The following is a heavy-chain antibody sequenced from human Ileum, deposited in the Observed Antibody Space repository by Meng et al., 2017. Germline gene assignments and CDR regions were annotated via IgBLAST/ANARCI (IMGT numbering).Heavy chain of an antibody. CDR3: VRNDYCSGGTCYPHFDY. Sequence: QVQRKDAGQGLVKPSGTLSLTCAVSGGSINSYVWWSWVRQAPGKGLEWIGEIYPGGSINYNPSLKSRVTISADTSKNQFSLSLDSVTAADTAVYYCVRNDYCSGGTCYPHFDYWGQGTLVTVSS. D-gene: IGHD2-15*01. V-gene: IGHV4-4*02. J-gene: IGHJ4*02. CDR1: GGSINSYVW. CDR2: IYPGGSI.